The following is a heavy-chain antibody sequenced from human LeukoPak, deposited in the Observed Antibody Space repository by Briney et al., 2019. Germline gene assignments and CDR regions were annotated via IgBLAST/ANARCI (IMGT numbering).Heavy chain of an antibody. CDR1: GGSFSGYY. CDR3: ARGVVIAAAWGYYFDY. Sequence: SETLSLTCAVYGGSFSGYYWSWIHQPPGKGLEWIGEINHSGSTNYNPSLKSRVTISVDTSKNQFSLKLSSVTAADTAVYYCARGVVIAAAWGYYFDYWGQGTLVTVSS. V-gene: IGHV4-34*01. D-gene: IGHD6-13*01. J-gene: IGHJ4*02. CDR2: INHSGST.